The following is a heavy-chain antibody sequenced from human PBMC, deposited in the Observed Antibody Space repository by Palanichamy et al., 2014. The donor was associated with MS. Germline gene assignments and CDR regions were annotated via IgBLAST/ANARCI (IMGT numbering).Heavy chain of an antibody. CDR2: IIPMFTIT. CDR3: ASKDRNYGYRRFDF. V-gene: IGHV1-69*01. D-gene: IGHD3-16*02. CDR1: GGTFSSYT. Sequence: QVQLVQSGAEVKKPGSSVKVSCKASGGTFSSYTIDWVRQAPGQELEWMGGIIPMFTITNYAQKFQGRVTITADESTSTAYMELSSLRSEDAAVYYCASKDRNYGYRRFDFWGQGTLVTVSS. J-gene: IGHJ4*02.